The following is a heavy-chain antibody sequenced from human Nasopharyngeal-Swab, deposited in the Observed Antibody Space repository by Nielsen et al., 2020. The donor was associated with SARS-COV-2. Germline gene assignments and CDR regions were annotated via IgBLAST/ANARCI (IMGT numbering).Heavy chain of an antibody. Sequence: GGSLRLSCAASGFTFDDYAMHWVRQAPGKGLEWVSGISWNSGSTGYADSVKGRFTISRDNAKNSLYLQMNSLRAEDTAVYYCATLYGSGIYAGYYYYYGMDVWGQGTTATVSS. D-gene: IGHD3-10*01. CDR1: GFTFDDYA. CDR2: ISWNSGST. CDR3: ATLYGSGIYAGYYYYYGMDV. V-gene: IGHV3-9*01. J-gene: IGHJ6*02.